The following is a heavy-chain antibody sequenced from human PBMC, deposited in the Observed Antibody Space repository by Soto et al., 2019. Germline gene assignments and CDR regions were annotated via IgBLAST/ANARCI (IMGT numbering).Heavy chain of an antibody. J-gene: IGHJ2*01. Sequence: HVQLQQWGAGPLRPLETLSLTCGVSGGSFSGYYWAWIRQSPGKGLEWIGEINDRGSINYNPSLKSRVSISLDTSKNHYSLNPRSVSAADTAVYYCARESHDILTGPPWVWYFDLWGRGTLVTVSS. CDR1: GGSFSGYY. CDR3: ARESHDILTGPPWVWYFDL. D-gene: IGHD3-9*01. CDR2: INDRGSI. V-gene: IGHV4-34*01.